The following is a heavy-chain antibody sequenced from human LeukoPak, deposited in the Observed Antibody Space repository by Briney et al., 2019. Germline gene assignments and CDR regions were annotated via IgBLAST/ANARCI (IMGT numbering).Heavy chain of an antibody. CDR3: ARDRGHRGMGDAFDI. J-gene: IGHJ3*02. CDR1: GFTFSSYS. V-gene: IGHV3-21*01. CDR2: ISSSSSYI. Sequence: GSLRLSCAASGFTFSSYSTNWVRQAPGKGLEWVSSISSSSSYIYYADSVKGRFTISRDNAKNSLYLQMNSLRAEDTAVYYCARDRGHRGMGDAFDIWGQGRMVTVSS. D-gene: IGHD3-16*01.